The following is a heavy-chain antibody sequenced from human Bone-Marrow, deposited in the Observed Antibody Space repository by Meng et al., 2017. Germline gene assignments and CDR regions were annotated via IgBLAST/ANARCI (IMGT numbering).Heavy chain of an antibody. J-gene: IGHJ4*02. Sequence: QVQLQESGPGLVKPSQTLSLTCTVSGASISNADYYWSWIRQPPGKGLEWIGYIYYSGSTYYNPSLKSRVTISIDASKNQFSLKLSPVTAADTAVYYCARLDDTGIDYWGQGILVTVSS. V-gene: IGHV4-30-4*08. CDR1: GASISNADYY. D-gene: IGHD5-18*01. CDR2: IYYSGST. CDR3: ARLDDTGIDY.